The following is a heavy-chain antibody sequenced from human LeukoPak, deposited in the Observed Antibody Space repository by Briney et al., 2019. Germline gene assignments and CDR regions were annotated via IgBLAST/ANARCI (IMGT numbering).Heavy chain of an antibody. CDR2: IHYGST. J-gene: IGHJ3*02. CDR3: AKSNGYGLIDI. Sequence: SETLSLTCTVSGDAISSFYWNWIRQPPGKALEWIGCIHYGSTEYTPSIESRVTISVDTSKNQFSLKLNSVTAADTAVYYCAKSNGYGLIDIWGQGTMVTVSS. V-gene: IGHV4-59*12. D-gene: IGHD3-22*01. CDR1: GDAISSFY.